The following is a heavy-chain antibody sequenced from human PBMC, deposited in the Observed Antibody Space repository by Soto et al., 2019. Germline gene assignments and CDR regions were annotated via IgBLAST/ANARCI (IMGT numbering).Heavy chain of an antibody. CDR3: ARAEGYSRTYYYYYYYMDV. D-gene: IGHD6-13*01. V-gene: IGHV3-48*01. CDR2: ISSSSSTI. Sequence: GGSLRLSCAASGFTFSSYSMNWVRQAPGKGLEWVSYISSSSSTIYYADSVKGRFTISRDNAKNSLYLQMNSLRAEDTAVYYCARAEGYSRTYYYYYYYMDVWGKGTTVTVSS. CDR1: GFTFSSYS. J-gene: IGHJ6*03.